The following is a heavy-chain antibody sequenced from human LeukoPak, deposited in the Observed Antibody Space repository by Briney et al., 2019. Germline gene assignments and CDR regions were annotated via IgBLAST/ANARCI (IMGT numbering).Heavy chain of an antibody. V-gene: IGHV3-7*01. J-gene: IGHJ6*02. CDR2: INHEGGGI. CDR3: ATYINWVAGDV. Sequence: GGSLRLSCAASGFTFSESWMTWVRQVPGQGLEWVAHINHEGGGIQYVDSVKGRFTISRDNAKGSVYLQMNSLRAEDTAIYHCATYINWVAGDVWGQGATVIVSS. D-gene: IGHD1-1*01. CDR1: GFTFSESW.